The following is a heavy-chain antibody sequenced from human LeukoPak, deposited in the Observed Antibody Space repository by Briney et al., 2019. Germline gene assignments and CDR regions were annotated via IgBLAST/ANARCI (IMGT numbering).Heavy chain of an antibody. Sequence: PSETLSLTCTAPGASIRSGDYYWSWIRQPPGKGLEWIGYIYDSGSTYYNPSLKSRITISVDTSENRFSLKLSSVTATDTAVYYCARDRSVRGYSYGYAEIWGQGTLVTVSS. J-gene: IGHJ4*02. D-gene: IGHD5-18*01. CDR3: ARDRSVRGYSYGYAEI. CDR1: GASIRSGDYY. CDR2: IYDSGST. V-gene: IGHV4-30-4*01.